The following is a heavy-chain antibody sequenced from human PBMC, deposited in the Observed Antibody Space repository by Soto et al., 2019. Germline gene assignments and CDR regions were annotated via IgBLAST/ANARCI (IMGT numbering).Heavy chain of an antibody. D-gene: IGHD3-10*01. V-gene: IGHV1-18*01. CDR3: ARDKGDGSGSYYGY. J-gene: IGHJ4*02. CDR2: ISAYNGNT. CDR1: GYTFTSYG. Sequence: QVQLVQSGAEVKKPGASVKVACKASGYTFTSYGINWVRXAPGQGXXWMGWISAYNGNTNYAQKLQGRVTMTTDTXXXXXXXXXXXXXXXXXXXXYXARDKGDGSGSYYGYWGQGTLVTVSS.